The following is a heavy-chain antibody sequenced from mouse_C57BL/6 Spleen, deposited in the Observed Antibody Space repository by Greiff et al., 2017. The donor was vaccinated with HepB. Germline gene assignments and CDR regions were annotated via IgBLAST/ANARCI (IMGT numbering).Heavy chain of an antibody. CDR2: ISYDGSN. V-gene: IGHV3-6*01. CDR1: GYSITSGYY. Sequence: ESGPGLVKPSQSLSLTCSVTGYSITSGYYWNWIRQFPGNKLEWMGYISYDGSNNYNPSLKNRISITRDTSKNQFFLKLNSVTTEDTATYYCARGILRRDWYFDVWGTGTTVTVSS. CDR3: ARGILRRDWYFDV. D-gene: IGHD1-1*01. J-gene: IGHJ1*03.